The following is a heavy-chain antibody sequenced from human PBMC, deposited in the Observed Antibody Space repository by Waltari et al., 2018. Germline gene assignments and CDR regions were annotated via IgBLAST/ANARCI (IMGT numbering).Heavy chain of an antibody. D-gene: IGHD2-21*01. V-gene: IGHV4-39*01. CDR1: GGSISSSSYY. J-gene: IGHJ1*01. CDR3: ATCGGDCYYNAEYFQH. CDR2: IYYRGGT. Sequence: QLQLQESGPGLVKPSETLSLTCTVSGGSISSSSYYWGWIRQPPGKGLEWIGSIYYRGGTYYNPSLKSRVTISVDTSKNQFSLKLSSVTAADTAVYYCATCGGDCYYNAEYFQHWGQGTLVTVSS.